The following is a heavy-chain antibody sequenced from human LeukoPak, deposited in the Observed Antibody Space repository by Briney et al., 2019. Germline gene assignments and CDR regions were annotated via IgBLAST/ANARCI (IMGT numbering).Heavy chain of an antibody. J-gene: IGHJ4*02. V-gene: IGHV3-48*02. Sequence: AGGSLRLSCAASGFTFSNYEMNWVRQAPGKGLEWVSYITSGSSPIYYADSVKGRFTISRDNAKNSLYLQMNSLRDEDTAVYYCARRAYGDDSFDYWGQGTLVTVSS. CDR3: ARRAYGDDSFDY. CDR1: GFTFSNYE. CDR2: ITSGSSPI. D-gene: IGHD4-17*01.